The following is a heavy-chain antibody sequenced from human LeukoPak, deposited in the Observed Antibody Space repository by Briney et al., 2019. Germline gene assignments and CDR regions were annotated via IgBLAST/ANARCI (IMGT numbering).Heavy chain of an antibody. J-gene: IGHJ3*02. CDR3: ARVTTVVTPAAFDI. V-gene: IGHV4-4*07. CDR1: GSSISIYY. CDR2: IYISGNT. D-gene: IGHD4-23*01. Sequence: SETLSLTCTVSGSSISIYYWSWIRQPAGKGLEWIGRIYISGNTNYNPSLKSRVTMSVDTSKNQFSLNLSSVTAADTAVYYCARVTTVVTPAAFDIWGQGTMVTVSS.